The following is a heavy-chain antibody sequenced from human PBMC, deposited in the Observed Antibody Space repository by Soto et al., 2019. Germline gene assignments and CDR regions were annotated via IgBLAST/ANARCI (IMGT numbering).Heavy chain of an antibody. J-gene: IGHJ6*02. CDR2: INAGNGNT. CDR3: ASLIAAAGPPHSPRYYYGMDV. D-gene: IGHD6-13*01. CDR1: GYTFTSYA. Sequence: GASVKVSCKASGYTFTSYAMNWVRQAPGQRLEWMGWINAGNGNTKYSQKFQGRVTITRDTSTSTAYMELSSLRSEDTAVYYCASLIAAAGPPHSPRYYYGMDVWGQGTTVTVSS. V-gene: IGHV1-3*01.